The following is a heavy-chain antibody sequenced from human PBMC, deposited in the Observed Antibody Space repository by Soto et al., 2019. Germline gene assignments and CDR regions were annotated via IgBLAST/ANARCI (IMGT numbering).Heavy chain of an antibody. CDR3: ASGDCSGGSCYSYYYYGMDV. J-gene: IGHJ6*02. D-gene: IGHD2-15*01. V-gene: IGHV3-21*01. CDR1: GFTFSSYS. CDR2: ISSSSSYI. Sequence: EVQLVESGGGLVKPGGSLRLSCAASGFTFSSYSMNWVRQAPGKGLEWVSSISSSSSYIYYADSVKGRFTISRDNAKNSLYLQMNSLRAEDTAVYYCASGDCSGGSCYSYYYYGMDVWGQGTTVTVSS.